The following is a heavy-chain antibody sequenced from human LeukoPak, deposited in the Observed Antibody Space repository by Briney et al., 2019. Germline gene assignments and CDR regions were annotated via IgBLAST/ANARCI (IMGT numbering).Heavy chain of an antibody. D-gene: IGHD1-26*01. CDR1: GGSISGYY. J-gene: IGHJ5*02. Sequence: SETLSLTCTVSGGSISGYYWNWIRQPPGKGLEWIGYIYSSGVTKYNVSLKSRVTISVDTSKNQFSLKLSSVTAADTAVYYCARDPRVGANWFDPWGQGTLVTVSS. CDR3: ARDPRVGANWFDP. CDR2: IYSSGVT. V-gene: IGHV4-59*12.